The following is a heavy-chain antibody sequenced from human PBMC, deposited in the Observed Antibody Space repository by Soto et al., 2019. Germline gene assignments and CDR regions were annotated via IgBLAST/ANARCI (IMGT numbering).Heavy chain of an antibody. CDR3: ARAVGGEATIRY. CDR2: IIPNFGTT. Sequence: QVQLVQSGAEVKKPGSSVKVSCKASGGSFSNFVISWVRQAPGQGLEWMGGIIPNFGTTNYAQKFQGKVTINADETTRTAYLELSGLTSEDTSVYYCARAVGGEATIRYWGQGTLVTVSS. CDR1: GGSFSNFV. D-gene: IGHD5-12*01. V-gene: IGHV1-69*01. J-gene: IGHJ4*02.